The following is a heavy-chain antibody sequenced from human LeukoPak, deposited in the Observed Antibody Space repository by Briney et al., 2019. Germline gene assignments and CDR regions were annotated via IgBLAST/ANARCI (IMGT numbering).Heavy chain of an antibody. D-gene: IGHD3-3*01. J-gene: IGHJ6*02. V-gene: IGHV1-69*01. Sequence: GSSVKVSCKASGGTFSSYAISWVRQAPGQGLEWMGGIIPIFGTANYAQKFQGRVTITADESTSTAYMELSSLRSEDTAVYYCARVTIFGVGYYYYGMDVWGQGTTVTVSS. CDR1: GGTFSSYA. CDR2: IIPIFGTA. CDR3: ARVTIFGVGYYYYGMDV.